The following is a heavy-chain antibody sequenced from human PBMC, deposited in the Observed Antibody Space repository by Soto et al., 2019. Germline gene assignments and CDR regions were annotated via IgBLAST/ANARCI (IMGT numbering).Heavy chain of an antibody. Sequence: ASVKVSCKASGYTFTSYAMHWVRQAPGQRLEWMGWINAGNGNTKYSQKFQGRVTITRDTSASTAYMELSSLRSEDTAVYYCERAVAGTDFDYWGQGTLVTVSS. D-gene: IGHD6-19*01. CDR3: ERAVAGTDFDY. CDR2: INAGNGNT. V-gene: IGHV1-3*01. J-gene: IGHJ4*02. CDR1: GYTFTSYA.